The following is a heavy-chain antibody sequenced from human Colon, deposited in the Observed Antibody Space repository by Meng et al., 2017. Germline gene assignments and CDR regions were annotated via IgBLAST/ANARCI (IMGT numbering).Heavy chain of an antibody. D-gene: IGHD2-15*01. CDR2: ISGSGSTT. CDR1: GFTFSTYA. Sequence: GGSLRLSCAVSGFTFSTYAMSWVRQAPGKGLEWVSGISGSGSTTYYADSVKGRFTISRDNSKNTLYLQMNSLRGEDTAVYYCASKGGYCSAGGCYSPLDDWGRGTLVTVSS. CDR3: ASKGGYCSAGGCYSPLDD. V-gene: IGHV3-23*01. J-gene: IGHJ4*02.